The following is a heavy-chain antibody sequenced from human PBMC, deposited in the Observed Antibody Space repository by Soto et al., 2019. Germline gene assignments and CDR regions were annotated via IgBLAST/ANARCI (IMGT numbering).Heavy chain of an antibody. CDR1: GFIFDEYA. J-gene: IGHJ6*02. V-gene: IGHV3-9*01. CDR3: AKDVMWGGAVDSYGMEA. Sequence: EMELEESGGGVVQPGGSLRLSCTASGFIFDEYAMHWVRQVPGKGLEWVSGISWNSGTTGYADSVKGRFTISRDNAKNPLYLQMNSLRVEDTALYYCAKDVMWGGAVDSYGMEAWGQGTKVSVSS. CDR2: ISWNSGTT. D-gene: IGHD3-16*01.